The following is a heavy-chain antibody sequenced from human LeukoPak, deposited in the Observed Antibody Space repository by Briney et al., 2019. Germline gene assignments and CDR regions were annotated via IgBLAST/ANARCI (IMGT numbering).Heavy chain of an antibody. V-gene: IGHV3-64D*08. CDR1: GYIFTTYG. CDR3: VRRSCTNGVCYYDY. D-gene: IGHD2-8*01. Sequence: PGGSLRLSCSASGYIFTTYGMHWVRQAPGKGQEYVASISPNGGRTYYSDSVKGRFTISRDNSTNTLYLQMNSLRAEDTAVYYCVRRSCTNGVCYYDYWGQGTLVTVSS. CDR2: ISPNGGRT. J-gene: IGHJ4*02.